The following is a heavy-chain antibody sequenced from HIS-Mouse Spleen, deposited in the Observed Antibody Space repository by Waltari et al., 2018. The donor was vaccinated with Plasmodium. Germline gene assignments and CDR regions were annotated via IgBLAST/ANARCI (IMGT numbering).Heavy chain of an antibody. V-gene: IGHV4-39*01. CDR3: ASLPRVEEVTTPFYYYYYGMDV. D-gene: IGHD4-4*01. J-gene: IGHJ6*02. CDR1: GGSISSSSYY. Sequence: QLQLQESGPGLVKPSETLSLTCTVSGGSISSSSYYWGGSRQPPGKGLEWIVSIYYSGSPYYNPHLKSRVTISVDTSKNQFSLKLSSVTAADTAVHYCASLPRVEEVTTPFYYYYYGMDVWGQGTTVTVSS. CDR2: IYYSGSP.